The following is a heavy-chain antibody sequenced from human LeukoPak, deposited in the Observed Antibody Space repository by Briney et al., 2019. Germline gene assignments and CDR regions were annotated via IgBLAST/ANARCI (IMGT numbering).Heavy chain of an antibody. CDR1: GFTFNIYA. CDR3: ARDGATYCSSTSCVRYYYMDV. J-gene: IGHJ6*03. Sequence: PGGSLRLSCAASGFTFNIYAMHWVRQAPGKGLEWAAVISYDGNNKYYADSVKGRFTISRDNSKNTLYLQMNSLRAEDTAVYYCARDGATYCSSTSCVRYYYMDVWGKGTTVTVSS. D-gene: IGHD2-2*01. CDR2: ISYDGNNK. V-gene: IGHV3-30-3*01.